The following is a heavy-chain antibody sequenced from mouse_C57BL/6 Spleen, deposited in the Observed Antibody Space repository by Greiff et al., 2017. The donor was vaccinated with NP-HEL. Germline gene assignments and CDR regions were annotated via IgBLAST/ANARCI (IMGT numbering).Heavy chain of an antibody. CDR2: ISSGSSTI. J-gene: IGHJ4*01. D-gene: IGHD2-3*01. CDR3: AHDGYYVYYAMDY. CDR1: GFTFSDYG. Sequence: EVHLVESGGGLVKPGGSLKLSCAASGFTFSDYGMHWVRQAPETGLEWVAYISSGSSTIYYADTVKGRFTISRDNAKNTLFLQMTSLRSEDTAIYYCAHDGYYVYYAMDYWGQGTSVTVSS. V-gene: IGHV5-17*01.